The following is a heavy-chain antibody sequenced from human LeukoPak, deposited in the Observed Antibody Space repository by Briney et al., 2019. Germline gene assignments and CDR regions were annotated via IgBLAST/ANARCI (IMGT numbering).Heavy chain of an antibody. CDR3: ARRRDGYNFDY. Sequence: SQTLSLTCTVSGGSISSGGYYWSWIRQPPGKGLEWIGYIYHSGSTYYNPSLKSRVTISVDRSKNQFSLKLSSVTAADTAVYYCARRRDGYNFDYWGQGTLVTVSS. CDR1: GGSISSGGYY. D-gene: IGHD5-24*01. V-gene: IGHV4-30-2*01. CDR2: IYHSGST. J-gene: IGHJ4*02.